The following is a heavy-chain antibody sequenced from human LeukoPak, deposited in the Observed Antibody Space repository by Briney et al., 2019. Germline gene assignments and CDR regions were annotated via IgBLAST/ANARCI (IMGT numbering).Heavy chain of an antibody. D-gene: IGHD5-12*01. J-gene: IGHJ4*02. CDR1: GYTFTSYG. V-gene: IGHV1-18*01. CDR3: ARVDIVATSSDY. CDR2: ISAYNGNT. Sequence: ASVKVSCKASGYTFTSYGISWVRQAPGQGLEWMGWISAYNGNTNYAQKLQGRVTMTTDTSTSTAYMELRSLRSDDTAMYYCARVDIVATSSDYWGQGTLVTVSS.